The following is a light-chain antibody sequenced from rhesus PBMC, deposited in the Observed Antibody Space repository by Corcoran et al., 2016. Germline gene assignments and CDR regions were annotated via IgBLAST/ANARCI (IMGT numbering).Light chain of an antibody. CDR3: QQYTSRPYS. V-gene: IGKV1-22*01. Sequence: DIQMTQSPSSLSASVGDTVTITCRASQGISTWLAWYQQKPGKAPKVLSYNASSLQSGVPSRFSGSGAGTDFTLTISSLQSEDFATYYCQQYTSRPYSFGQGTKVEIK. CDR2: NAS. CDR1: QGISTW. J-gene: IGKJ2*01.